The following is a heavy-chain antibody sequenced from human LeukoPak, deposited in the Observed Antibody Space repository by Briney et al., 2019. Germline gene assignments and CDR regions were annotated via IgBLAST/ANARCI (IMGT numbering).Heavy chain of an antibody. CDR2: IYYSGST. J-gene: IGHJ4*02. CDR1: GGSISSSSYY. CDR3: ARRSGFAMAVPDY. D-gene: IGHD5-24*01. V-gene: IGHV4-39*01. Sequence: SESLSLTCTVSGGSISSSSYYWGWIRQPPGKGLEWIGSIYYSGSTYYNPSLKSRVTISVDTSKNQFSLKLNSVTAADTAVYYCARRSGFAMAVPDYWGQGTLVTVSS.